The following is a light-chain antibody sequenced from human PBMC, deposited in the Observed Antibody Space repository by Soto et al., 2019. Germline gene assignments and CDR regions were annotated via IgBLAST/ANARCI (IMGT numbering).Light chain of an antibody. CDR3: SSYGGYNNVV. CDR1: SSDVGGYNY. V-gene: IGLV2-8*01. CDR2: EVN. Sequence: SALTQPPSASWSPGQSVTIACTVTSSDVGGYNYVSWFQQHPGKAPKLIIHEVNQRPSGVPDRFSGSKSGNTASLTVSGLQAEDEGTYYCSSYGGYNNVVFGTGTKVTVL. J-gene: IGLJ1*01.